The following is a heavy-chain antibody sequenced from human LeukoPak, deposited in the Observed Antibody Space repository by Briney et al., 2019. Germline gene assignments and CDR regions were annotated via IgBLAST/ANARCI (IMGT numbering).Heavy chain of an antibody. J-gene: IGHJ5*02. CDR3: ARDSSGAGYCSSTSCNNWFDP. V-gene: IGHV4-38-2*02. CDR2: IYHSGST. D-gene: IGHD2-2*01. Sequence: SETLSLTCTVSGYSISSGYYWGWIRQPPGKGLEWIGSIYHSGSTYYNPSLKSRVTMSVDTSKNQFSLKLSSVTAADTAVYYCARDSSGAGYCSSTSCNNWFDPWGQGTLVTVSS. CDR1: GYSISSGYY.